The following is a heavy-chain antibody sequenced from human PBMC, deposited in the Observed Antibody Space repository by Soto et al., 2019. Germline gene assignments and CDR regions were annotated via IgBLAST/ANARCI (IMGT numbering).Heavy chain of an antibody. Sequence: PGGSLRLSCAASGFTFSSYSMNWVRQAPGKGLEWVSSISSSSSYIYYADSVKGRFTISRDNAKNSLYLQMNSLRAEDTAVYYCARENRKGYSSGSSWFDPWGQGTLVTVSS. CDR1: GFTFSSYS. CDR3: ARENRKGYSSGSSWFDP. V-gene: IGHV3-21*01. D-gene: IGHD6-19*01. J-gene: IGHJ5*02. CDR2: ISSSSSYI.